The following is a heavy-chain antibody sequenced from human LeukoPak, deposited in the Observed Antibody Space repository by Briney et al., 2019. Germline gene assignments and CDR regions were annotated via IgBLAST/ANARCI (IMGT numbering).Heavy chain of an antibody. V-gene: IGHV4-39*01. CDR1: GDSISSSTYY. D-gene: IGHD4-17*01. CDR2: IYYSGST. J-gene: IGHJ4*02. CDR3: ARRRGDLSYFDS. Sequence: SETLSLTCTVSGDSISSSTYYWGWIRQPPGKGLEWIGSIYYSGSTYYNPSLKSRVTISVDTSKNQFSLKLSSVTAADAAVYYCARRRGDLSYFDSWGQGTLVTVSS.